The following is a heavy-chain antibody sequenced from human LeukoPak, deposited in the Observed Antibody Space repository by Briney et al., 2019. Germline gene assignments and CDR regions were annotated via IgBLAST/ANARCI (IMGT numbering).Heavy chain of an antibody. V-gene: IGHV3-7*01. CDR3: AREGYYGSGVSDY. J-gene: IGHJ4*02. CDR1: GFTFSSYW. Sequence: GGSLRLSCAASGFTFSSYWMSWVRQAPGEGLEWVANIKQDGSEKYYVDSVKGRFTIPRDNAKNSLYLQMNSLRAEDTAVYYCAREGYYGSGVSDYWGQGTLVTVSS. CDR2: IKQDGSEK. D-gene: IGHD3-10*01.